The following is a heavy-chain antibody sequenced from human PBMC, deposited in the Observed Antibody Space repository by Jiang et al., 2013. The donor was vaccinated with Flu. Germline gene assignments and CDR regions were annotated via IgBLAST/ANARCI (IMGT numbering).Heavy chain of an antibody. V-gene: IGHV1-2*02. CDR2: INPNSGGT. J-gene: IGHJ6*02. D-gene: IGHD5-12*01. CDR1: GYTFTGYY. CDR3: ALRGATTTYYYYGMDV. Sequence: GAEVKKPGASVKVSCKASGYTFTGYYMHWVRQAPGQGLEWMGWINPNSGGTNYAQKFQGRVTMTRDTSISTAYMELSRLRSDDTAVYYCALRGATTTYYYYGMDVWGQGTTVTVSS.